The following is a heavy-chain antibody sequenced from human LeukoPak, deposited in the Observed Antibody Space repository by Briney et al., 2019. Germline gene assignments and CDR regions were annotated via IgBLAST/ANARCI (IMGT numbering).Heavy chain of an antibody. V-gene: IGHV3-23*01. J-gene: IGHJ4*02. D-gene: IGHD3-9*01. CDR1: GFTFSTYA. Sequence: PGGSLRLSCAASGFTFSTYAMSWVRQAPGKGLEWVSHITSSGGTTYYADSVKGRFTISRDNSKNTLYLQMNSLRAEDTAVYYCAKTFLTAYYFDSWAREPWSPSPQ. CDR3: AKTFLTAYYFDS. CDR2: ITSSGGTT.